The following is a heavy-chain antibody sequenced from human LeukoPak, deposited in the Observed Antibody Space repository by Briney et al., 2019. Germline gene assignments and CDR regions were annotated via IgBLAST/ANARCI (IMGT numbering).Heavy chain of an antibody. CDR1: GYTFTSSY. CDR2: INPSGGST. D-gene: IGHD1-14*01. V-gene: IGHV1-46*01. J-gene: IGHJ3*02. Sequence: GASLKVSRKASGYTFTSSYMHWARQDICQGLEWMGIINPSGGSTSYAQKFQGRVTMTRDTSISTAYMELSRLRSGDTAVYYCARNQADAFDIWGQGTMVTVSS. CDR3: ARNQADAFDI.